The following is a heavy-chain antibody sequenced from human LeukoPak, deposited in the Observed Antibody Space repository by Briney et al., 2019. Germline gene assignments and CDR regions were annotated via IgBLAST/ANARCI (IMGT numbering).Heavy chain of an antibody. CDR3: ARGPLWFGEFDAFDI. V-gene: IGHV3-21*01. D-gene: IGHD3-10*01. CDR2: ISSSSSYI. Sequence: GGSLRLSCAASGFTFSSYSMNWVRQAPGKGLEWVSSISSSSSYIYYADSVKGRFTISRDNAKNSLYLQMNSPRAEDTAVYYCARGPLWFGEFDAFDIWGQGTMVTVSS. J-gene: IGHJ3*02. CDR1: GFTFSSYS.